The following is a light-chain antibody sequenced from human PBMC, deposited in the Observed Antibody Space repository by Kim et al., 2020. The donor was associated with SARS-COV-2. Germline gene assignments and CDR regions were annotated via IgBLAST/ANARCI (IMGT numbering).Light chain of an antibody. CDR2: DVN. CDR3: SSFAGTSYI. CDR1: SSDVGGYNR. J-gene: IGLJ1*01. V-gene: IGLV2-8*01. Sequence: PGQSATISCTGTSSDVGGYNRVSWYQQYPGKAPKLMIYDVNKRPSGVPDRFSGSKSGNTASLTVSGLQAEDEGDYYCSSFAGTSYIFGSGTKVTVL.